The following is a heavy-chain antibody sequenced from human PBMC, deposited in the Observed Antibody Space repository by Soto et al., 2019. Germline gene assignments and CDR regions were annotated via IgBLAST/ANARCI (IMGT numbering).Heavy chain of an antibody. Sequence: QVQLVESGGGVVQPGRSLRLSCAASGFTFNTYGMHWVRQAPGKGLEWVAVISYDGSNKHYADSVKGRFTISRDNSKNTLYLQMNSLRAEDTAVYYCAKDRVEASFFAYWGQGTLVTVSS. CDR1: GFTFNTYG. D-gene: IGHD1-26*01. CDR2: ISYDGSNK. V-gene: IGHV3-30*18. CDR3: AKDRVEASFFAY. J-gene: IGHJ4*02.